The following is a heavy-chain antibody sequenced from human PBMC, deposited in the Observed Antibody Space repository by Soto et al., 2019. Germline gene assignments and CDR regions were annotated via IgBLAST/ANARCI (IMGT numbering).Heavy chain of an antibody. CDR3: AREPNYFDY. CDR1: GYTCASYG. Sequence: VKVSCKASGYTCASYGISWVRQAPGQGLEWMGWISAHNGNKKYAQKLQGRVTMTTDTSTSTAYMELRSLRSDDTAVYYCAREPNYFDYWGQGTLVTVSS. J-gene: IGHJ4*02. CDR2: ISAHNGNK. V-gene: IGHV1-18*01.